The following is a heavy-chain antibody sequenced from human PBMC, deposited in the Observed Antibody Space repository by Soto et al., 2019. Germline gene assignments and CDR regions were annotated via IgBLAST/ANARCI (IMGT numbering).Heavy chain of an antibody. J-gene: IGHJ5*02. CDR2: IKSKIAGETT. V-gene: IGHV3-15*01. D-gene: IGHD3-22*01. Sequence: GGSLRLSCAASGFTFSNAWMSWVRQAPGKGLEWVGRIKSKIAGETTDYAAPVKGRFTISRHDSENTLYLQMNSLKTEDTAVYYCATDSPVANYDSRSYPKWFDPWGQGSQVTVPA. CDR1: GFTFSNAW. CDR3: ATDSPVANYDSRSYPKWFDP.